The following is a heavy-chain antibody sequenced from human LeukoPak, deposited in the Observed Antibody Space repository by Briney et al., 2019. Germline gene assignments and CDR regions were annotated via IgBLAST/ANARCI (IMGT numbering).Heavy chain of an antibody. CDR1: GYTFTGYY. D-gene: IGHD1-26*01. CDR2: INLNSGGT. Sequence: ASVKVSCKASGYTFTGYYMHWVRQAPGQGLEWMGWINLNSGGTNYAQKFQDRVTMTRGASISTANMALSRLRSDATAVYYCARKARVGATHVDFDYWSQGTLVTVSS. CDR3: ARKARVGATHVDFDY. V-gene: IGHV1-2*02. J-gene: IGHJ4*02.